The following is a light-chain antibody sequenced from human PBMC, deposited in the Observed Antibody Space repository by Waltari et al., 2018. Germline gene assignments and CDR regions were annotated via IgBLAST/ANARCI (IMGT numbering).Light chain of an antibody. CDR2: EGS. CDR3: CSYAGGSTYV. J-gene: IGLJ1*01. CDR1: SSDVGSYNI. V-gene: IGLV2-23*01. Sequence: QSALTQPASVSGSPGQSITISCTGTSSDVGSYNIVSWYQQHPGKAPKLMIYEGSKRPSGVSNRFSGSKSGNTASLTISGLQAEDEADYYCCSYAGGSTYVFGTGTKVTVL.